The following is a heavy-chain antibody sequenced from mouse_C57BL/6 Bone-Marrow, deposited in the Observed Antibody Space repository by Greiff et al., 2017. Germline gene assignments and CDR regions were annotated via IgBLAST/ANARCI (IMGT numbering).Heavy chain of an antibody. CDR1: GFTFSSYA. CDR3: TRDRDYYGSYWYFDV. CDR2: ISSGGDSI. Sequence: EVMLVESGEGLVKPGGSLKLSCAASGFTFSSYAMSWVRQTPEKRLEWVAYISSGGDSIYYSDSVKGRFTISRVNARNTLYLQMSSLKSEDTAMYYCTRDRDYYGSYWYFDVWGTGTTVTVSS. J-gene: IGHJ1*03. D-gene: IGHD1-1*01. V-gene: IGHV5-9-1*02.